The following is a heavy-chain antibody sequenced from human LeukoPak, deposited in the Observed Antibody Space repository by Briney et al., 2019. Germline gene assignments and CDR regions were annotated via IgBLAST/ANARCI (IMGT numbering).Heavy chain of an antibody. J-gene: IGHJ4*02. CDR2: ISSSSSAV. CDR1: GFTFSNYG. CDR3: ARSQTSFDY. V-gene: IGHV3-48*02. Sequence: GGSLRLSCAVSGFTFSNYGMNWVRQAPGKGLEWVSYISSSSSAVYYADSVKGRFTISRDNAKNSLYLQMDSLRDEDTAVYYCARSQTSFDYWGQGALVTVYS.